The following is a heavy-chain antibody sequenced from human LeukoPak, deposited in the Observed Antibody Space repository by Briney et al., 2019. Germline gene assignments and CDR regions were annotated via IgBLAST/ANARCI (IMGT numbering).Heavy chain of an antibody. Sequence: GGSLRLSCAASGFTFSSYEMNWVRQAPGKGLEWVSYISSSGSTIYYADSVKGRFTISRDNAKNSLYLQMNSLRAGDTAVYYCARDGTPSYTSGWVYMDAWGKGTTVTISS. D-gene: IGHD6-19*01. CDR3: ARDGTPSYTSGWVYMDA. J-gene: IGHJ6*04. V-gene: IGHV3-48*03. CDR2: ISSSGSTI. CDR1: GFTFSSYE.